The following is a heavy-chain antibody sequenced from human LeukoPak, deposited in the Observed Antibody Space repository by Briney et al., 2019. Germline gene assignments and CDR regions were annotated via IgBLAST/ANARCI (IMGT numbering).Heavy chain of an antibody. CDR2: VTGSGTTT. J-gene: IGHJ5*02. Sequence: GGSLRLSCAASGFTFSDYEMSWVRQAPGKRLEWLSYVTGSGTTTQYADSVRDRFTISRDNAKNSLYLQMNSLRADDTAVYYCVSDRGGEYSGDKLFDPWGQGTLVTVSS. D-gene: IGHD4-17*01. CDR3: VSDRGGEYSGDKLFDP. V-gene: IGHV3-48*03. CDR1: GFTFSDYE.